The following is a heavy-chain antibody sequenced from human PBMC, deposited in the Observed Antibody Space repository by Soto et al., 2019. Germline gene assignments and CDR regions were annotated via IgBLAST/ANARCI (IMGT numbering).Heavy chain of an antibody. CDR1: GFTFSSYA. V-gene: IGHV3-23*01. J-gene: IGHJ6*03. CDR3: AKDLVNTVTTTLDFLGPLYMDV. Sequence: EVQLLESGGGLVQPGGSLRLSCAASGFTFSSYAMSWVRQAPGKGLEWVSAISGSGGSTYYADSVKGRFTISRDNSKNTLYLQMNSLRAEDTAVYYCAKDLVNTVTTTLDFLGPLYMDVWGKGTTVTVSS. CDR2: ISGSGGST. D-gene: IGHD4-17*01.